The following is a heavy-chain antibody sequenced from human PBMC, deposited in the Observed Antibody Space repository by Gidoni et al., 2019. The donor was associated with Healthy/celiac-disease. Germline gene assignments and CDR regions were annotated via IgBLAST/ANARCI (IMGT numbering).Heavy chain of an antibody. Sequence: QVQLQESGPGLVKPSQTLSLTCTVSGGSISRGGYYWSWIRQHPGKGLEWIGYIYYSGSTYYNPSLKSRVTISVDTSKNQFSLKLSSVTAADTAVYYCARDIHSSSSRRPWLNWFDPWGQGTLVTVSS. CDR2: IYYSGST. J-gene: IGHJ5*02. V-gene: IGHV4-31*03. CDR1: GGSISRGGYY. D-gene: IGHD6-6*01. CDR3: ARDIHSSSSRRPWLNWFDP.